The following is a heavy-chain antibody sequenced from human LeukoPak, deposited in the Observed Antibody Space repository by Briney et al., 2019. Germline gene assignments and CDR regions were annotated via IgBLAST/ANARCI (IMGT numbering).Heavy chain of an antibody. V-gene: IGHV3-9*01. Sequence: PGGSLRLSCAASGFTFDDYAMHRVRQAPGKGLEWVSGISWNSGSIGYADSVKGRFTISRDNAKNSLYLQMNSLRAEDTALYYCAKSSSDHTYYYDSSGYLDYWGQGTLVTVSS. J-gene: IGHJ4*02. CDR1: GFTFDDYA. CDR2: ISWNSGSI. D-gene: IGHD3-22*01. CDR3: AKSSSDHTYYYDSSGYLDY.